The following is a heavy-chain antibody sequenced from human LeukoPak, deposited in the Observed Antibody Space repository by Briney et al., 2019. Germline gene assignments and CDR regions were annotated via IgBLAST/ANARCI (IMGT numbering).Heavy chain of an antibody. J-gene: IGHJ3*01. CDR2: ISYDESNK. CDR3: ARDGPAVPGQSRAFGV. V-gene: IGHV3-30-3*01. CDR1: GFTFNTYT. D-gene: IGHD3-10*01. Sequence: PGGSLRLSCAASGFTFNTYTIHWVRQAPGKGLEWVAVISYDESNKYYADPVKGRFTISRDNSKNTLYLQMNSLRAEDAAVYYCARDGPAVPGQSRAFGVWGQGTMVTVSS.